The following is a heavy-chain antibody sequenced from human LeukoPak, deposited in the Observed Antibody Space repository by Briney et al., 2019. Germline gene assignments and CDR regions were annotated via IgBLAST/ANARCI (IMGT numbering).Heavy chain of an antibody. V-gene: IGHV5-51*01. D-gene: IGHD4-17*01. CDR2: IYPGDSDT. J-gene: IGHJ4*02. Sequence: GASLKISCKGSGYSFTSYWIGWVRQLPGKGLEWMGIIYPGDSDTRYSPSFQGQVTISADKSISTAYLQWSSLKASDTAMYYCARSPPYGDYVDYFDYWGQGTLVTVSS. CDR1: GYSFTSYW. CDR3: ARSPPYGDYVDYFDY.